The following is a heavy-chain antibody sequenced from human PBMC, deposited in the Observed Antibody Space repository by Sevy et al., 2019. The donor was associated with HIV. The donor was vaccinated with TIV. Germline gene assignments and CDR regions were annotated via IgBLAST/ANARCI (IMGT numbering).Heavy chain of an antibody. J-gene: IGHJ3*02. CDR1: GFTFSSYS. CDR3: ARAKYSSGWYGRSAFDI. Sequence: GGSLRLSCAASGFTFSSYSMNWVRQAPGKGLEWVSSISSSSSYIYYADSVKGRFTISRDNAKNSLYLQMNSRRAEDTAAYYCARAKYSSGWYGRSAFDIWGQGTMVTVSS. CDR2: ISSSSSYI. V-gene: IGHV3-21*01. D-gene: IGHD6-19*01.